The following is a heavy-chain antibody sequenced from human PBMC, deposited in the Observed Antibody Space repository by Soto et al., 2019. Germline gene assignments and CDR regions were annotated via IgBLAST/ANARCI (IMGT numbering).Heavy chain of an antibody. CDR1: GGSFSGYY. V-gene: IGHV4-34*01. CDR3: ARGRLMTTVTTSGGGAFDY. Sequence: SETLSLTCAVYGGSFSGYYWSWIRQPPGKGLEWIGEINHSGSTNYNPSLKSRVTISVDTSKNKFSLKLSSGTAADTAVYYCARGRLMTTVTTSGGGAFDYWGQGTLVTVSS. D-gene: IGHD4-4*01. CDR2: INHSGST. J-gene: IGHJ4*02.